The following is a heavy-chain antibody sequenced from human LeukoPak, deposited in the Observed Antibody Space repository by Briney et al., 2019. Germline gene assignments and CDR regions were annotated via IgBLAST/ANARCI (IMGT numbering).Heavy chain of an antibody. CDR1: GYTFTSYY. J-gene: IGHJ4*02. Sequence: GASVKVSCKASGYTFTSYYMHWVRQAPGQGLEWMGIINPSGGSTSYAQKFQGRVTMTRDTSTSTAYMELRSLRSDDTAVYYCARVPGGSGGSDDYWGQGTLVTVSS. CDR2: INPSGGST. V-gene: IGHV1-46*01. D-gene: IGHD3-10*01. CDR3: ARVPGGSGGSDDY.